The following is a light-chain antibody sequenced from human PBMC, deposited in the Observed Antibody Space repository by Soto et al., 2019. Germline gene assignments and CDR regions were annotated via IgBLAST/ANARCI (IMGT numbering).Light chain of an antibody. CDR1: SSNIGAGYE. CDR3: QSYDSSLSVLYV. V-gene: IGLV1-40*01. Sequence: QSVLTQPPSVSGAPGQRVTISCTGSSSNIGAGYEVHWFQQLPGTAPKLLIYGNTNRPSGGPDRFSGSKSDTSASLAITGLQPEDDADYYCQSYDSSLSVLYVFGTGTKVTVL. J-gene: IGLJ1*01. CDR2: GNT.